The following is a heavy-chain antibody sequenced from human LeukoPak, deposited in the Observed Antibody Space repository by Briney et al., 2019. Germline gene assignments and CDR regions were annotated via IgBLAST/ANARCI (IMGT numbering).Heavy chain of an antibody. J-gene: IGHJ3*02. CDR3: ARDPSLYGDSRAFDI. CDR1: GYTFTGYY. D-gene: IGHD4-17*01. Sequence: ASVKVSCKASGYTFTGYYMHWVRQAPGQGLEWMGWINPNSGGTNYAQKFQGRVTMTRDTSISTAYMELSRLRSDDTAVYYCARDPSLYGDSRAFDIWGQGTMVTVSS. V-gene: IGHV1-2*02. CDR2: INPNSGGT.